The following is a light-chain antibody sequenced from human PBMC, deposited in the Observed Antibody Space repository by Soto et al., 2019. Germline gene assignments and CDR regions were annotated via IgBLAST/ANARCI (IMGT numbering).Light chain of an antibody. CDR2: GAS. J-gene: IGKJ1*01. CDR1: QSVSSN. Sequence: DIVLTQSPGTLSLSPGERATXXXRASQSVSSNLAWYQQKPGQAPRLLIYGASTRATGIPARFSGSGSGTDFTLTISRLEPEDFAVYYCQQYGSSGTFGQGTKVDIK. CDR3: QQYGSSGT. V-gene: IGKV3-20*01.